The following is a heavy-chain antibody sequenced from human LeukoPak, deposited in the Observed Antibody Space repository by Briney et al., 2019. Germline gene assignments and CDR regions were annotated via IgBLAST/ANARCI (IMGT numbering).Heavy chain of an antibody. V-gene: IGHV3-21*01. CDR1: GFTFSSYS. CDR2: ISSSSYI. J-gene: IGHJ4*02. CDR3: ARDLKYYGSGGDQGYFDY. D-gene: IGHD3-10*01. Sequence: GGSLRLSCAASGFTFSSYSMNWVRQAPGKGLEWVSSISSSSYIYYADSVKGRFTISRDNAKNSLFLQMNSLRAEDTAVYYCARDLKYYGSGGDQGYFDYWGQGTLVTVSS.